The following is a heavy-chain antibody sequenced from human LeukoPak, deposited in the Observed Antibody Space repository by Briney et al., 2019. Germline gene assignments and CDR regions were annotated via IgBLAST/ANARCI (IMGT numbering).Heavy chain of an antibody. Sequence: GESLKISCKGSGYSFTSYWIGWVRQMPGKGLEWMGIIYPGDSDTRYSPSFQGQVTISADKSISTAYLQWSSLKASDTAMYYCAIFDFLFGEIDNWFDPWGQGTLVTVSS. V-gene: IGHV5-51*01. CDR1: GYSFTSYW. D-gene: IGHD3-16*01. J-gene: IGHJ5*02. CDR3: AIFDFLFGEIDNWFDP. CDR2: IYPGDSDT.